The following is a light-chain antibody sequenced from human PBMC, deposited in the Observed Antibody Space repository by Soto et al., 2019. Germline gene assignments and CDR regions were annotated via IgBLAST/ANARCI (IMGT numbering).Light chain of an antibody. CDR2: AAS. J-gene: IGKJ1*01. V-gene: IGKV1-8*01. CDR1: QGISSY. Sequence: AIRMPQSPSSLSASPGDRVTITCRASQGISSYLAWYQQKPGKAPKLLIYAASTLQRGVPSRFSGSGSGTDFTLTISCLQSEDFATYYCQQYYSYLQWTFGQGTKVDIK. CDR3: QQYYSYLQWT.